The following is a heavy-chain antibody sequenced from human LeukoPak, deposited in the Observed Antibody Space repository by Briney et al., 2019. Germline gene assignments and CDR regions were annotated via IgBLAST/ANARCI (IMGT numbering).Heavy chain of an antibody. CDR2: INHSGST. V-gene: IGHV4-34*01. D-gene: IGHD3-10*01. Sequence: PSETLSLTCAVSGGSFSGYYWSWIRQPPGKGLEWIGEINHSGSTNYNPSLKSRVTISVDTSKNQFSLKLSSVTAADTAVYYCARGLGKSITMVRGVFNWFDPWGQGTLVTVSS. CDR3: ARGLGKSITMVRGVFNWFDP. J-gene: IGHJ5*02. CDR1: GGSFSGYY.